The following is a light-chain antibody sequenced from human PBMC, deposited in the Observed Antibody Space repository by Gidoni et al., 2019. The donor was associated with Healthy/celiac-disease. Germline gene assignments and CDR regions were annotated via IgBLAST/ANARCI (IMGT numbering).Light chain of an antibody. V-gene: IGKV3-20*01. CDR3: HQYGSSPST. J-gene: IGKJ3*01. CDR2: GAS. Sequence: EIVLTQSPGTLSLSPGERATLSCRASQSVTSSQLAWYQQKPGQSPRFLIYGASARAPDTPDRFSGSGSGRDFTLTISRLEPEDFGVYYCHQYGSSPSTFGPGTKLDIK. CDR1: QSVTSSQ.